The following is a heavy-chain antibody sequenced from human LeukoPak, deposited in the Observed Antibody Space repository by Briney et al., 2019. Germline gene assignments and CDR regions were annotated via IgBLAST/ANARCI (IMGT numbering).Heavy chain of an antibody. CDR3: ASRPENIAGRPVPYYYYMDV. Sequence: SVKVSCKASGYTFTGYYMHWVRQAPGQGLEWMGWIIQMFGATDYAQKFQGRVTITTDESTSTVYMELTSLRSEDTAVYYCASRPENIAGRPVPYYYYMDVWGRGTTVTVSS. CDR2: IIQMFGAT. CDR1: GYTFTGYY. V-gene: IGHV1-69*05. J-gene: IGHJ6*03. D-gene: IGHD6-6*01.